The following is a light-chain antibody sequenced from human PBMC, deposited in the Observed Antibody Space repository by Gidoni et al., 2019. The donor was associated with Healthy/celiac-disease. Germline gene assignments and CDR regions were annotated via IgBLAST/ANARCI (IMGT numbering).Light chain of an antibody. CDR2: LGS. CDR1: KSLLHSNGYNY. CDR3: MQALQTRLT. V-gene: IGKV2-28*01. J-gene: IGKJ4*01. Sequence: DIVMTQSPLSLPVTPGEPASISCRSSKSLLHSNGYNYLDWYLQKPGQSPQLLIYLGSNRASGVPDRFSGSGSGTDFTLKIRRVEAEDVGVYYCMQALQTRLTFGGGTKVEIK.